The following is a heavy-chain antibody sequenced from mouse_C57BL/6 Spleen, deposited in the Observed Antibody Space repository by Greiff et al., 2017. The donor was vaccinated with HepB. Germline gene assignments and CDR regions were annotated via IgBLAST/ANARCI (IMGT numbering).Heavy chain of an antibody. J-gene: IGHJ2*01. CDR3: AMGITTVGGYFDY. CDR2: IHPSDSDT. CDR1: GYTFTSYW. V-gene: IGHV1-74*01. D-gene: IGHD1-1*01. Sequence: VQLQQPGAELVKPGASVKVSCKASGYTFTSYWMHWVKQRPGQGLEWIGRIHPSDSDTNYNQKFKGKATLTVDKSSSTAYMQLSSLTSEDSAVYYCAMGITTVGGYFDYWGQGTTLTVSS.